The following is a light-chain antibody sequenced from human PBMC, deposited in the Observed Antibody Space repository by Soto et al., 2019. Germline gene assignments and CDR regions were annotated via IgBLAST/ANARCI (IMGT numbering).Light chain of an antibody. J-gene: IGKJ2*01. Sequence: DAVMTQSPPSLPVTLGQSASISCRSSQSLTLGDGNTYLNWFHQRPGQSPRRLIYKVSNRDSGVPDRFSGSGSDTYFTLTISRVEAEDVVVVYYCMQSGQWPYTFGQGTKLEIK. CDR2: KVS. CDR3: MQSGQWPYT. V-gene: IGKV2-30*02. CDR1: QSLTLGDGNTY.